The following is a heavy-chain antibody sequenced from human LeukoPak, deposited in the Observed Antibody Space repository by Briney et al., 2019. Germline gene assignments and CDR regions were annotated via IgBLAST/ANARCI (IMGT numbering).Heavy chain of an antibody. CDR1: GHTFTAHY. Sequence: GASVKVSSKAPGHTFTAHYSHSVPQAPGQGLEWMGWINPNSGGTDYAQKFQGRVTMTRDTSVSTAYMELSRLRSDDTAVYYCAREPNYGNYGGYIDAWSQGSLVTVSS. D-gene: IGHD4-11*01. CDR2: INPNSGGT. CDR3: AREPNYGNYGGYIDA. J-gene: IGHJ5*02. V-gene: IGHV1-2*02.